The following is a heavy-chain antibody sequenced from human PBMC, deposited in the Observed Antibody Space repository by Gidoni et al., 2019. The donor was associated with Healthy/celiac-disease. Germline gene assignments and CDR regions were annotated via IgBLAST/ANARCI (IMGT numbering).Heavy chain of an antibody. V-gene: IGHV3-30*18. J-gene: IGHJ3*02. CDR1: GFTFSSYG. CDR3: AKCPLRIRAPAFDI. CDR2: ISYDGSNK. Sequence: SLRLSCAASGFTFSSYGMHWVRQAPGKGLEWVAVISYDGSNKYYADSVKGRFTISRDNSKNTLYLQMNSLRAEDTAVYYCAKCPLRIRAPAFDIWVQGTMVTVSS.